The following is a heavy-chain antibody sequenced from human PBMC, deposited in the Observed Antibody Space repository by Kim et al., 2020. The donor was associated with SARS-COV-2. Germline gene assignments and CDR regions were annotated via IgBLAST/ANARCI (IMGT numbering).Heavy chain of an antibody. Sequence: ASVKVSCKASGYTFTSYAMNWVRQAPGQGLEWMGWINTNTGNPTYAQGFTGRFVFSLDTSVSTAYLQISSLKAEDTAVYYCARADYYYGSGSYPGGYYYYGMDVWGQGNTVTVSS. J-gene: IGHJ6*02. CDR3: ARADYYYGSGSYPGGYYYYGMDV. D-gene: IGHD3-10*01. CDR2: INTNTGNP. V-gene: IGHV7-4-1*02. CDR1: GYTFTSYA.